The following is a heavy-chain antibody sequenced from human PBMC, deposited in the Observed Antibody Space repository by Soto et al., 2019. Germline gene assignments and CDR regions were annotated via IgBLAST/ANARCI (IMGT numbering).Heavy chain of an antibody. CDR3: AKDVRRYSSGWYGLLAY. CDR2: ISYDGSNK. V-gene: IGHV3-30*18. CDR1: GFTFSSYG. J-gene: IGHJ6*02. D-gene: IGHD6-19*01. Sequence: LRLSCAASGFTFSSYGMHWVRQAPGKGLEWVAVISYDGSNKYYADSVKGRFTIPRDNSKNTLYLQMNSLRAEDTAVYYCAKDVRRYSSGWYGLLAYWGQGTTATVS.